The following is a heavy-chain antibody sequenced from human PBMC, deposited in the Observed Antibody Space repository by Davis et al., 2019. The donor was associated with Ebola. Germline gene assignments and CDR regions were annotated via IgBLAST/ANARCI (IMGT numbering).Heavy chain of an antibody. CDR2: ISAHNGNT. V-gene: IGHV1-18*01. D-gene: IGHD3-16*01. CDR1: GYSFTKFG. CDR3: ARELGMIYHYGLDV. J-gene: IGHJ6*02. Sequence: ASVKVSCKASGYSFTKFGITWVRQAPGQGLEWMGWISAHNGNTDLAQKFQGRVTMTTDTSTSTAYMELRSLRSDDTAIYYCARELGMIYHYGLDVWGQGTTVTVSS.